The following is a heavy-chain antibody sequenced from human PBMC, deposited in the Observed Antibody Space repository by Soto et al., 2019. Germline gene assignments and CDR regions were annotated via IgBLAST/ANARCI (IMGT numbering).Heavy chain of an antibody. J-gene: IGHJ6*03. Sequence: ASVKVSCKASGYTFTSYGISWVRQAPGQGLEWMGWISAYNGNTNYAQKLQGRVTMTTDTSTSTAYMELRSLRSDDTAVYYFARDLSASDGAYYYYYYMDVWGKVTTVTVSS. D-gene: IGHD3-16*02. CDR2: ISAYNGNT. V-gene: IGHV1-18*01. CDR1: GYTFTSYG. CDR3: ARDLSASDGAYYYYYYMDV.